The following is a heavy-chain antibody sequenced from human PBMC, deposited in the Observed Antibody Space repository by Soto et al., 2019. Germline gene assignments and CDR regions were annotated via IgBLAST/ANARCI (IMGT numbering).Heavy chain of an antibody. CDR3: AREAHYGGNFAYYYCYGMDV. D-gene: IGHD4-17*01. CDR2: IIPILGIA. V-gene: IGHV1-69*08. J-gene: IGHJ6*02. Sequence: QVQLVQSGAEVKKPGSSVKVSCKASGGTFSSYTISWVRQAPGQGLEWMGRIIPILGIANYAQKFQGRVTITADKDTSTAYMELRSLRCEDTAVYYCAREAHYGGNFAYYYCYGMDVWGQGTTVTVSS. CDR1: GGTFSSYT.